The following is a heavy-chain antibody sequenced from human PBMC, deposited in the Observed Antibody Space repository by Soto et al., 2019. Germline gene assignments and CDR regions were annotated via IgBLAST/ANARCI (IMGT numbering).Heavy chain of an antibody. CDR2: IKSKTDGGTT. J-gene: IGHJ4*02. CDR3: TTLPRGKHIAVAALRRPNPQFDY. V-gene: IGHV3-15*01. Sequence: EVQLVESGGGLVKPGGSLRLSCAASGFTFSNAWMSWVRQAPGKGLEWVGRIKSKTDGGTTDYAAPVKGRFTISRDDSKNTLYLQMNSLKTEDTAVYYCTTLPRGKHIAVAALRRPNPQFDYWGQGTLVTVSS. D-gene: IGHD6-19*01. CDR1: GFTFSNAW.